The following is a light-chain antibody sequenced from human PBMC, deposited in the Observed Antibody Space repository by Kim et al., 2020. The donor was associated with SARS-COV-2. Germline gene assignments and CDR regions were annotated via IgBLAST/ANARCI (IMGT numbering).Light chain of an antibody. Sequence: SYALTQPPSVSVAPGKTARVTCGGNNIEIKSVHWYQQKPGQAPVLVTFYNTGRPSGIPERFSDSKSGNTASLTISRVEAGDEADYYCQVWDSDSDHWVFGGGTQLTVL. J-gene: IGLJ3*02. V-gene: IGLV3-21*04. CDR3: QVWDSDSDHWV. CDR2: YNT. CDR1: NIEIKS.